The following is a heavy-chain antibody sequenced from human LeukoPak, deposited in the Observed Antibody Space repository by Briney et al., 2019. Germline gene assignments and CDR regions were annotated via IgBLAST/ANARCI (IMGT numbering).Heavy chain of an antibody. D-gene: IGHD3-10*01. V-gene: IGHV3-21*01. CDR2: ISTSSSYI. Sequence: GGSLRVSCAASGFTFSTYSMNWVRQAPGKGLEWVSSISTSSSYIYYGDSVKGRFTISRDNSKNTLYLQMNSLRAEDTAVYYCAKDKVTYYYGSGSIWGQGTMVTVSS. CDR1: GFTFSTYS. CDR3: AKDKVTYYYGSGSI. J-gene: IGHJ3*02.